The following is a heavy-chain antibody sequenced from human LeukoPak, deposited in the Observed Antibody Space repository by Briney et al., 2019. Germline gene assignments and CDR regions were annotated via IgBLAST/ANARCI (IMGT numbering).Heavy chain of an antibody. Sequence: ASVKVSCKASGYTFTSYYMHWVRQAPGQGLEWMGIINPSGGSTSYAQKFQGRVTMTTDTSTSTAYMKLRSLRSDDTAVYYCARSRLLWFGELRFWFDPWGQGTLVTVSS. CDR1: GYTFTSYY. CDR2: INPSGGST. J-gene: IGHJ5*02. D-gene: IGHD3-10*01. V-gene: IGHV1-46*01. CDR3: ARSRLLWFGELRFWFDP.